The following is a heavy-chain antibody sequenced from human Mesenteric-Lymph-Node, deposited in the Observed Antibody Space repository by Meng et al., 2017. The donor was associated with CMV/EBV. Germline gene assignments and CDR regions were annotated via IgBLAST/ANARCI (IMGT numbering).Heavy chain of an antibody. Sequence: GGPLRLSCAASGIAFSSYAMSWVRQAPGEGLEWVSAISDSGDTTYYAGAVEGRFAISRDNSKNTLYLQMNSLRAEDTAIYYCTKASYQLLERANWFDPWGQGTLVTVSS. D-gene: IGHD2-2*01. CDR3: TKASYQLLERANWFDP. CDR1: GIAFSSYA. CDR2: ISDSGDTT. J-gene: IGHJ5*02. V-gene: IGHV3-23*01.